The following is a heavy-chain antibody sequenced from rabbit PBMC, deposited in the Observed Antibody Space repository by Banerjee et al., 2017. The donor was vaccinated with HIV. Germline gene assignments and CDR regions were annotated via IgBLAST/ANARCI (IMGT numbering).Heavy chain of an antibody. CDR3: ARYVNGGYAGYGIDL. Sequence: QEQLVESGGGLVQPEGSLTLTCTASGFSFGSNYYMCWVRQAPGKGLELIACIYTSGGNTYYASWAKGRFTISKTSSTTVTLQMTSLTAADTATYFCARYVNGGYAGYGIDLWGPGTLVTVS. D-gene: IGHD7-1*01. CDR1: GFSFGSNYY. J-gene: IGHJ4*01. CDR2: IYTSGGNT. V-gene: IGHV1S45*01.